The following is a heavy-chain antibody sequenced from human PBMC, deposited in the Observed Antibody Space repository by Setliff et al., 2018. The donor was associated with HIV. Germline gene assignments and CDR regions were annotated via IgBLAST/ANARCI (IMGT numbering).Heavy chain of an antibody. J-gene: IGHJ4*02. CDR3: AKDDYVWGNPFDY. CDR1: GFTFSSSA. Sequence: PGGSLRLSCAVSGFTFSSSAMSWVRQAPGKGLEWVSTISGSGDSTYYADSVRGRFSISRDNSKNTVSLQMNRLRAEDTAVYFCAKDDYVWGNPFDYWGQGTLVTVSS. V-gene: IGHV3-23*01. D-gene: IGHD3-16*01. CDR2: ISGSGDST.